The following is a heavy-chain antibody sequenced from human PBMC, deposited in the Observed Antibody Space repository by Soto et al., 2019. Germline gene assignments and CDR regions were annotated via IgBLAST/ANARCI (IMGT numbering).Heavy chain of an antibody. CDR3: ATWTVITGFESRYPVYYYGMDV. CDR2: IIPILGIA. V-gene: IGHV1-69*02. CDR1: GGTFSSYT. D-gene: IGHD3-10*01. J-gene: IGHJ6*02. Sequence: GASVKVSCKASGGTFSSYTISWVRQAPGQGLEWMGRIIPILGIANYAQKFQGRVTMTADKSTSTAYMELSSLRSEGTAVYYCATWTVITGFESRYPVYYYGMDVWGQGTTVTVSS.